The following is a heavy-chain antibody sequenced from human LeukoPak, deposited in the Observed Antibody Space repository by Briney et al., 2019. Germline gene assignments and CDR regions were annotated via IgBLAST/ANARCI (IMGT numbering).Heavy chain of an antibody. V-gene: IGHV1-2*02. Sequence: ASVKVSCKASGYRFTAYYIQWVRQAPGQGLEWMGWINPNNGATNYAQKFQGRLTMTRDTSINTAYIELSRLRYDDTAIYYCARDYGSGTYYYYYMDVWGKGTTVTVSS. J-gene: IGHJ6*03. D-gene: IGHD3-10*01. CDR1: GYRFTAYY. CDR2: INPNNGAT. CDR3: ARDYGSGTYYYYYMDV.